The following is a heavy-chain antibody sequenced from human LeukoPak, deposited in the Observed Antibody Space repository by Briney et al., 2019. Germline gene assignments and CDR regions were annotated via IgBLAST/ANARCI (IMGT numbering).Heavy chain of an antibody. D-gene: IGHD2-2*01. V-gene: IGHV1-69*04. CDR3: ARSSTSFDMGGWFDP. Sequence: SVKVSCKASGGTFSSYAISWVRQAPGQGLEWMGRIIPILGIANYAQKFQGRVTITADKSTSTAYMELSSLRSEDTAVYYCARSSTSFDMGGWFDPWGQGTLVTVSS. CDR1: GGTFSSYA. J-gene: IGHJ5*02. CDR2: IIPILGIA.